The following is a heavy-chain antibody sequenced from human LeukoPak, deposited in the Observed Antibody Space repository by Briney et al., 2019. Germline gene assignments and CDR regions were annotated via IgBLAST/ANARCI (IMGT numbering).Heavy chain of an antibody. D-gene: IGHD3-9*01. J-gene: IGHJ4*02. Sequence: ASVKVSCKASGYTFTSYAMHWVRQAPGQRLEWMGWINAGNGNTKYSQKFQGRVIITRDTSASTAYMELSSLRSEDTAVYYCARNYDILTGPGPFDYWGQGTRVTVSS. CDR1: GYTFTSYA. CDR2: INAGNGNT. V-gene: IGHV1-3*01. CDR3: ARNYDILTGPGPFDY.